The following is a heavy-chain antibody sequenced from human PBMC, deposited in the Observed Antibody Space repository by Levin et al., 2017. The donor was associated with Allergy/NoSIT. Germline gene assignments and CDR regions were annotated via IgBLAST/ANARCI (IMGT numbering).Heavy chain of an antibody. J-gene: IGHJ4*02. V-gene: IGHV3-49*03. Sequence: GGSLRLSCTASGFTFGDYIMSWFRQAPGKGLEWVGFIRSKAYGGTTEYAASVKGRFIMSRDDSINIAYLQMNSLKTEDTAVYYCARAPTGWGIYFDYWGQGTLVTVSS. CDR3: ARAPTGWGIYFDY. CDR1: GFTFGDYI. CDR2: IRSKAYGGTT. D-gene: IGHD2-8*02.